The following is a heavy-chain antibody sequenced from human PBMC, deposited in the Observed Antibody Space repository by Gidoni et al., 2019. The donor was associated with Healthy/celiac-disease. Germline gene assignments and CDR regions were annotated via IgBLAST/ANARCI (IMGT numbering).Heavy chain of an antibody. J-gene: IGHJ6*02. CDR1: CGSIRSGGYY. D-gene: IGHD2-8*01. CDR2: IYYSGST. V-gene: IGHV4-31*03. Sequence: QVQLQESGPGLVKPSQPLSLTCTVSCGSIRSGGYYWSWIRQHPGKGLAWIGYIYYSGSTYYNPSLKSRVTISVDTSKNQFSLKLSSVTAADTAVYYCARDRYTNGVCLFGHRWFGMDVWGQGTTVTVSS. CDR3: ARDRYTNGVCLFGHRWFGMDV.